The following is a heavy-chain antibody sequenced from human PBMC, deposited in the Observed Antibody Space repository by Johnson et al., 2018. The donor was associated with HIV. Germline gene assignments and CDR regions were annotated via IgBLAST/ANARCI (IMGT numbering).Heavy chain of an antibody. Sequence: VQLVESGGGLVQPGGSLKLSCAASGFTFSGSAMHWVRQASGKGLEWVGRIKSKTDGGTTDYAAPVTGSFTISRDNSKNTLYLQMNSLRAEDTAVYYCARPRRLFEGHDAFDIWGQGTMVTVSS. CDR2: IKSKTDGGTT. V-gene: IGHV3-73*02. D-gene: IGHD2-21*01. CDR3: ARPRRLFEGHDAFDI. J-gene: IGHJ3*02. CDR1: GFTFSGSA.